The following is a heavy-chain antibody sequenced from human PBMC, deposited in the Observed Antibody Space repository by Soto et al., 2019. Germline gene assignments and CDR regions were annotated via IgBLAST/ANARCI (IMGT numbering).Heavy chain of an antibody. CDR2: IHYSGST. Sequence: KPSETLSLTCTVSGGSVSSGGYYRSWIRQHPGKGLEWIGYIHYSGSTYYNPSLKSRVTMSIDTSKNLFSLNLSSVTAADTAVYYCARAGGAGSGHDWFDPWGQGTLVTVSS. D-gene: IGHD6-13*01. CDR1: GGSVSSGGYY. J-gene: IGHJ5*02. V-gene: IGHV4-31*03. CDR3: ARAGGAGSGHDWFDP.